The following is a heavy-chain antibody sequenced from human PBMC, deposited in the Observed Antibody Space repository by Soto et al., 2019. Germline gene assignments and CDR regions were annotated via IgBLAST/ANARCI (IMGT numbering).Heavy chain of an antibody. CDR1: GFTFSSYW. Sequence: EVQLMESGGGLIQPGGSLRISCTASGFTFSSYWMHWVRQAPGKGLVWVSRINGDGSSTSYAGSVKGRFTISRDNAKNTVYLQMTSLKVEDTAVYYCVGVVGGTPFWGQGTLVTVSS. CDR2: INGDGSST. J-gene: IGHJ4*02. D-gene: IGHD2-15*01. CDR3: VGVVGGTPF. V-gene: IGHV3-74*01.